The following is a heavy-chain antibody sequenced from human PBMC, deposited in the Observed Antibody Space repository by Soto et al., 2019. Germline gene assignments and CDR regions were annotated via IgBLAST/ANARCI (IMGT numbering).Heavy chain of an antibody. Sequence: QVQLVQSGAEVKKPGSSVKVSCKASGGTFSSSAISWVRQAPGQGLEWMGAIIPVFGTAHYAQKFQGRVTITADEPTSTAYMDLSRLRSEDTAVYYGARERPERGNDVWGQGTKVTVSS. J-gene: IGHJ6*02. V-gene: IGHV1-69*01. CDR1: GGTFSSSA. D-gene: IGHD6-13*01. CDR2: IIPVFGTA. CDR3: ARERPERGNDV.